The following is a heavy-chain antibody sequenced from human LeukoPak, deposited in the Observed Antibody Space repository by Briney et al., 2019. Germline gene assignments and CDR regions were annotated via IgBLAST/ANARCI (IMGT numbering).Heavy chain of an antibody. V-gene: IGHV4-39*07. D-gene: IGHD6-6*01. CDR2: IYYSGST. Sequence: SETLSLTCTVSGGSISSSSYYWDWIRQPPGKGLEWIGSIYYSGSTYYNPSLKSRVTISVDTSKNQFSLKLSSVTAADTAVYYCARVPASGRGSSLAFDIWGQGTMVTVSS. CDR3: ARVPASGRGSSLAFDI. CDR1: GGSISSSSYY. J-gene: IGHJ3*02.